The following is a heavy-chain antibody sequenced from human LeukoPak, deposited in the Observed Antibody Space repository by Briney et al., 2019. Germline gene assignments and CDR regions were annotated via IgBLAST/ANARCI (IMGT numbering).Heavy chain of an antibody. J-gene: IGHJ6*02. V-gene: IGHV6-1*01. CDR2: TYYRSKWYN. D-gene: IGHD1-7*01. Sequence: PSQTLSLTCAISGDSVSSNSAAWNWIRQSPSRGLEWLGRTYYRSKWYNDYAVSVKSRITINPDTSKNQFSLQLNSVTPEDTAVYYCARDPNWNYPPYYYGMDVWGQGTTVTVSS. CDR3: ARDPNWNYPPYYYGMDV. CDR1: GDSVSSNSAA.